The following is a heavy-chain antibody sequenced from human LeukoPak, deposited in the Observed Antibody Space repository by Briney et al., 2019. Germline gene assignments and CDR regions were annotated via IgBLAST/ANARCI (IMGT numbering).Heavy chain of an antibody. CDR3: ARSSDAFVGATKSYFQH. Sequence: GGSLRLSCAASGFTFSSYSMNWVRQAPGKGLEWVSSISSSSSYIYYADSLKGRFTISRDNAKNSLYLQMNRLRAEDTAVYYCARSSDAFVGATKSYFQHWGQGTLVTVSS. V-gene: IGHV3-21*01. D-gene: IGHD1-26*01. CDR2: ISSSSSYI. CDR1: GFTFSSYS. J-gene: IGHJ1*01.